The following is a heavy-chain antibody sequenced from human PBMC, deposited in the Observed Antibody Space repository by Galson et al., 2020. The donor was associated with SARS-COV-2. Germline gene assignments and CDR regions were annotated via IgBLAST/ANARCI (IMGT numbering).Heavy chain of an antibody. J-gene: IGHJ4*01. V-gene: IGHV3-23*01. CDR1: GFTFNNYA. CDR2: IVASGRTT. D-gene: IGHD3-10*01. Sequence: GGSLRLSCAASGFTFNNYAMSWVSQAPGKGLEWVSGIVASGRTTHYADSVRGRFTISRDNSKNTLYLQINSLRAEDTAIYYCARDRPNYEFREAYRTWGQGTLVIVSS. CDR3: ARDRPNYEFREAYRT.